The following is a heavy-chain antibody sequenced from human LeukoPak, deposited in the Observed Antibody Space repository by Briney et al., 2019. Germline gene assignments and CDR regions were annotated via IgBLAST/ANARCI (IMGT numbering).Heavy chain of an antibody. V-gene: IGHV3-30*02. D-gene: IGHD1-26*01. Sequence: GGSLRLSCAASGFALRTYGIHWVRQAPGKGLEWVAFIGHDGSHKFYTASVKGRFTISRDNSKNTLLLQMISLRVEDTALYYCAKHVGATAPYYMDVWGRGTTVTV. J-gene: IGHJ6*03. CDR2: IGHDGSHK. CDR3: AKHVGATAPYYMDV. CDR1: GFALRTYG.